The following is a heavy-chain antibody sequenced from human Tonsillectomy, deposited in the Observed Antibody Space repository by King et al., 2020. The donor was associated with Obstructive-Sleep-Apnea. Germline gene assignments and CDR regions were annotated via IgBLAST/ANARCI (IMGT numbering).Heavy chain of an antibody. V-gene: IGHV3-7*01. CDR1: GFTFSSYW. CDR2: IRPDGGEK. CDR3: ARGGSLGESDY. Sequence: VQLVESGGGLVQPGGSLRLSCAASGFTFSSYWMSWVRQAPGQGLEWVANIRPDGGEKYYVDSVKGRFTISRDNAKNSLYLQVNSLRAEDTAVYYCARGGSLGESDYWGQGTLVTVSS. J-gene: IGHJ4*02. D-gene: IGHD2/OR15-2a*01.